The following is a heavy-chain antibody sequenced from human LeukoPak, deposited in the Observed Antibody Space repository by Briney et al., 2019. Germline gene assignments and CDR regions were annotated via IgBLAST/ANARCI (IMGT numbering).Heavy chain of an antibody. J-gene: IGHJ6*02. V-gene: IGHV4-59*01. CDR1: GGSISSYY. D-gene: IGHD6-13*01. CDR2: IYYSVST. CDR3: ARLATADGTYYPPDV. Sequence: SETLSLTCTVSGGSISSYYWSWIRQPPGRGLEWIGYIYYSVSTNYNPSLKSRVTISLDTSKNQFSLKLNSVTAADTAVFYCARLATADGTYYPPDVWGQGTSVTVSS.